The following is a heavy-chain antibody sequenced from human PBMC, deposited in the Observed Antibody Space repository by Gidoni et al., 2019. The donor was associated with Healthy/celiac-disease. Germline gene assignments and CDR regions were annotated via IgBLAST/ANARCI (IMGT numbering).Heavy chain of an antibody. CDR1: ASTFAAYA. CDR3: TRVAGYYDSSGYPNWYFDL. CDR2: IRSKAYGGTT. D-gene: IGHD3-22*01. Sequence: EVQLVESGRGLVQPGRSLRLPCTASASTFAAYATRRVRQAPGKGLEWVGFIRSKAYGGTTEYAASVKGRFTISRDDSKSIAYLQMNSLKTEDTAVYYCTRVAGYYDSSGYPNWYFDLWGRGTLVTVSS. J-gene: IGHJ2*01. V-gene: IGHV3-49*04.